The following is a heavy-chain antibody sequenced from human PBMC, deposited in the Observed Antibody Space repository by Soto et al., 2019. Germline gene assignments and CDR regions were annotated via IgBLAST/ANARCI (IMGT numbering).Heavy chain of an antibody. CDR2: IYYSGST. Sequence: SETLSLTCTVSGGSISSSSYYWGWIRQPPGKGLEWIGSIYYSGSTYYNPSLKSRVTISVDTSKNQFSLKLSSVTAADTAVYYCARANHTVAFDYWGQGTLVTVSS. CDR1: GGSISSSSYY. V-gene: IGHV4-39*01. D-gene: IGHD6-19*01. J-gene: IGHJ4*02. CDR3: ARANHTVAFDY.